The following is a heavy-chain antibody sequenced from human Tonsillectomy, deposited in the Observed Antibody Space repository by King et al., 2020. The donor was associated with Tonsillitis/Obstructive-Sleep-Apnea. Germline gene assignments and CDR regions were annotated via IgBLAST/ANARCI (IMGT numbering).Heavy chain of an antibody. CDR2: IYWDDDK. Sequence: TLKESGPTLVKPTQTLTLTCTFSGFSLSTSGVGVGWIRQPPGKALEWLALIYWDDDKRYSPSLKSRITITKDTSKNQVVLTMTNMDPVDTATYYCVLPGRGFDYWGQGTLGTVSS. CDR1: GFSLSTSGVG. V-gene: IGHV2-5*02. D-gene: IGHD1-1*01. CDR3: VLPGRGFDY. J-gene: IGHJ4*02.